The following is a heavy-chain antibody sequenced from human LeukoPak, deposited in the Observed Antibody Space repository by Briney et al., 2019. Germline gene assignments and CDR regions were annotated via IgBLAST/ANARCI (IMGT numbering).Heavy chain of an antibody. Sequence: PGGFLRLSCAASGFTFSDYYMSWIRQAPGKGLEWVSYISSSGSTIYYADSVKGRFTISRDNAKNSLYLQMNSLRAEDTAVYYCARDHRAGLNFDYWGQGTLVTVSS. CDR1: GFTFSDYY. J-gene: IGHJ4*02. CDR2: ISSSGSTI. CDR3: ARDHRAGLNFDY. D-gene: IGHD3-22*01. V-gene: IGHV3-11*01.